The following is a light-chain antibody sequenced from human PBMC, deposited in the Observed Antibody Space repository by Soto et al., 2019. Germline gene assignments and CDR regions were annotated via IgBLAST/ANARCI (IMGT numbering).Light chain of an antibody. CDR2: AAS. Sequence: IQMTQSPSSLSASVGDRVTITCRASQAIRDDLDWYQQKPGKAPNLLIYAASNLQSGVPSRFSGSGSGTDFTLTISSLQPEDFATYYCLQDYTYPRTFGQGTKVDI. J-gene: IGKJ1*01. CDR3: LQDYTYPRT. V-gene: IGKV1-6*01. CDR1: QAIRDD.